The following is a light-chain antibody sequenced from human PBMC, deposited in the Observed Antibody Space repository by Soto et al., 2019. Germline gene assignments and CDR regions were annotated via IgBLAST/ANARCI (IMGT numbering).Light chain of an antibody. J-gene: IGKJ5*01. V-gene: IGKV3-20*01. CDR1: QSISSNS. Sequence: EMVLTQYPGTLSLSPGERSTLSCMAIQSISSNSLAWYQQKPVQAPRLFIYGASSRATGIPDRFIGSGSGTHFTLTISRLEPEDFALYYCQQYGSSPRISVGPGTRLEIK. CDR2: GAS. CDR3: QQYGSSPRIS.